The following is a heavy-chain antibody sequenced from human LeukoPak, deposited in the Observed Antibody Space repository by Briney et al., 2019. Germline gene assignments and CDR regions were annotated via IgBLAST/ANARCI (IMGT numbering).Heavy chain of an antibody. CDR2: SSHSGIT. Sequence: PSETLSLTCTGYGGSFSDYYWMWIRQSPGRGLEWIGESSHSGITNYSPSLKSRVTVSVDTSKNQFSLKLTSVTAADTAVYYCARDGGPNNYWFDPWGQGTLVTVFS. V-gene: IGHV4-34*01. CDR3: ARDGGPNNYWFDP. CDR1: GGSFSDYY. D-gene: IGHD1-20*01. J-gene: IGHJ5*02.